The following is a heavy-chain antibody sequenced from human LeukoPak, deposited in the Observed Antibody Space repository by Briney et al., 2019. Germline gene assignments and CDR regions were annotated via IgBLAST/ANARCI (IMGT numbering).Heavy chain of an antibody. D-gene: IGHD6-13*01. V-gene: IGHV4-59*01. CDR1: GGSISSYY. CDR3: ARGWQQLAYFDY. Sequence: SETLSLTCTVSGGSISSYYWGWIRQPPGKELEGIGYIYYSGSTNYNPSLKSRVTISVDTSKNQFSLKLSSVTAADTAVYYCARGWQQLAYFDYWGQGTLVTVSS. J-gene: IGHJ4*02. CDR2: IYYSGST.